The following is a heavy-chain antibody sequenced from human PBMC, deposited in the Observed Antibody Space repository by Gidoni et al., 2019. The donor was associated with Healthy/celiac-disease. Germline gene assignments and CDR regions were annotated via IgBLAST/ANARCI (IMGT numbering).Heavy chain of an antibody. CDR2: ISWNSGSI. J-gene: IGHJ4*02. Sequence: EVQLVESGGGLVQPGRSLRLSCAASGFTFDDYAMPWVRQAPGKGLEWVSGISWNSGSIGYADSVKGRFTIARDNAKNSLYLQMNSLRAEDTALYYCAKDGGYSGSNYYFDYWGQGTLVTVSS. D-gene: IGHD1-26*01. CDR3: AKDGGYSGSNYYFDY. V-gene: IGHV3-9*01. CDR1: GFTFDDYA.